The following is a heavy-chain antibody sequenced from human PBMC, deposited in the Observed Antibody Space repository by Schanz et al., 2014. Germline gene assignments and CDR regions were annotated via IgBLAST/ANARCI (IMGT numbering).Heavy chain of an antibody. Sequence: QVQLQESGPGLVKPSQTLSLTCTVSGGSISSGSYYWSWIRQPAGKGLEWIGRIYSTGSTNYNPSHKSRVTISKATPKNHSPLKLPSVTAADTAVYYCARDMVENWFDSWGQGTLVTVSS. J-gene: IGHJ5*01. CDR3: ARDMVENWFDS. CDR2: IYSTGST. V-gene: IGHV4-61*02. CDR1: GGSISSGSYY. D-gene: IGHD3-10*01.